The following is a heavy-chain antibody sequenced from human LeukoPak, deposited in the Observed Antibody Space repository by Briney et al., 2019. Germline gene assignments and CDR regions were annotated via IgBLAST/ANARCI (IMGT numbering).Heavy chain of an antibody. CDR3: ARLAAAGTEAYYYYGMDV. V-gene: IGHV5-51*01. CDR1: GYSFTSYW. J-gene: IGHJ6*04. CDR2: IYPGDSDT. Sequence: GESPKISCKGSGYSFTSYWIGWVRQMPGKPLEWMGIIYPGDSDTRYSPSFQGQVTIPADKSISTAYLQWSSLKASDTAMYYCARLAAAGTEAYYYYGMDVWGKGTTVTVSS. D-gene: IGHD6-13*01.